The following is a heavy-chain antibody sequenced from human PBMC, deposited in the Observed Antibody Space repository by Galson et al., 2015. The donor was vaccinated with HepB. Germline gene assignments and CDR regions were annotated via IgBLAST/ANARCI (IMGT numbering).Heavy chain of an antibody. Sequence: SLRLSCAASGFTFSNAWMSWVRQAPGKGLEWVGRIKSKTDGGTTDYAAPVKGRFTISRDDSKNTLYLQMNSLKTEDTAVYYCTSWYSGSLGSFDPWGQGTLVTVFS. D-gene: IGHD1-26*01. J-gene: IGHJ5*02. CDR3: TSWYSGSLGSFDP. V-gene: IGHV3-15*01. CDR2: IKSKTDGGTT. CDR1: GFTFSNAW.